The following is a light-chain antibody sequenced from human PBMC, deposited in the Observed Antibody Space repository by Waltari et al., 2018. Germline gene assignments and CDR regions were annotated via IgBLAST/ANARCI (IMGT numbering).Light chain of an antibody. CDR2: EVR. J-gene: IGLJ1*01. CDR1: SSDVGSYNR. CDR3: SSYTSSSTFV. Sequence: QSALTQPPSVSGSPGQSVTISCTGTSSDVGSYNRVPWYQQPPGTAPKFMMYEVRNRPSGVPDRFSGSKSGNTASLTISGLQAEDEADYYCSSYTSSSTFVFGTGTKVTVL. V-gene: IGLV2-18*02.